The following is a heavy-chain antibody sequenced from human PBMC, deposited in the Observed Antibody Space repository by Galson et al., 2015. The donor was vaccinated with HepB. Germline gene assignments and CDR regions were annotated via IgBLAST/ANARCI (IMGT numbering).Heavy chain of an antibody. CDR2: IKEDGSDR. Sequence: SLRLSCAASGFTFSNYWMSWVRQAPGKGLEWVANIKEDGSDRTYVDSVKGRFTISRDNAKSSLYLQMNSLKVEDTAVYYCARDSLLNSRTQGFSYWGQGTLVTVSS. CDR3: ARDSLLNSRTQGFSY. D-gene: IGHD1-1*01. CDR1: GFTFSNYW. V-gene: IGHV3-7*01. J-gene: IGHJ4*02.